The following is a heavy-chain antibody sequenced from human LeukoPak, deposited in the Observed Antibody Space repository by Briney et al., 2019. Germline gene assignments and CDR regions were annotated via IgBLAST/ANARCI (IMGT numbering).Heavy chain of an antibody. CDR2: INPSGGST. Sequence: ASVKVSCKASGYTFTNYYMHWVRQAPGQGLEWMGIINPSGGSTDYAQKFQGRVTVTRDMSTSTVYMELSSLRSEDTAVYYCARDPVSHDGLFSGYNPDNWFDPWGQGTLVTVSS. J-gene: IGHJ5*02. CDR1: GYTFTNYY. V-gene: IGHV1-46*01. CDR3: ARDPVSHDGLFSGYNPDNWFDP. D-gene: IGHD6-25*01.